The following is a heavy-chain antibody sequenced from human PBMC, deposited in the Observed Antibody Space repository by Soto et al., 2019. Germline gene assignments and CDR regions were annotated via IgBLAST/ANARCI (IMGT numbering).Heavy chain of an antibody. Sequence: QVQLQQWGAGLLKPSETLSLTCAVYGGSFSGYQWSWIRQTPGKGLEWIGGINDRGDINYKPSLKSRVNMLVDSPKTQVYLRLSSVTAADPAVYYCARGLILWFVEFSRRGGYYYYMDVWGKGTTVTVTS. D-gene: IGHD3-10*01. CDR2: INDRGDI. CDR3: ARGLILWFVEFSRRGGYYYYMDV. J-gene: IGHJ6*03. CDR1: GGSFSGYQ. V-gene: IGHV4-34*01.